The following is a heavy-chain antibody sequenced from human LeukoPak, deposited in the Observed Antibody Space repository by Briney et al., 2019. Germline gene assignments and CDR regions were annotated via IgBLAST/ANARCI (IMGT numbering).Heavy chain of an antibody. CDR2: ISSSSSYI. CDR1: GFSFSSYT. J-gene: IGHJ5*02. D-gene: IGHD2-2*01. Sequence: GGSLRLSCGASGFSFSSYTMSWVRQAPVKGLEWVSSISSSSSYIYYADSVKGRFTISRDNGKKSVFLQMNSLRAEDTGVYFCARSFCSTTTCFDPWGQGTLVTVSS. V-gene: IGHV3-21*01. CDR3: ARSFCSTTTCFDP.